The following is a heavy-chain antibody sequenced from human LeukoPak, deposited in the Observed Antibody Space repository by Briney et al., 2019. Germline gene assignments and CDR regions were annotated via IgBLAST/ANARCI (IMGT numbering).Heavy chain of an antibody. CDR2: INWNGGST. CDR3: ARERTYYYDSNPDYFDY. J-gene: IGHJ4*02. D-gene: IGHD3-22*01. Sequence: GGSLRLSCAASGFTFDDYSMSWVRHAPGKGLECVSGINWNGGSTGYADSVKGRFTISRDNAKNSLYVQMNSLRAGDTALYYCARERTYYYDSNPDYFDYWGQGTLVTVSS. V-gene: IGHV3-20*04. CDR1: GFTFDDYS.